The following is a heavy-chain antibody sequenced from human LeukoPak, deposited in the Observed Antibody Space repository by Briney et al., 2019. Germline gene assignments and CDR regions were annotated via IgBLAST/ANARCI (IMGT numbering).Heavy chain of an antibody. Sequence: SVKVSCKASGGTFSSYAISWVRQAPGQGLEWMGGIIPIFGTANYAQKFQGRVTITADESTSTAYMELSSLRSEDTAVYYCARDGAEGNIRGVIQYCFDYWGQGTLVTVSS. CDR2: IIPIFGTA. J-gene: IGHJ4*02. D-gene: IGHD3-10*01. V-gene: IGHV1-69*01. CDR1: GGTFSSYA. CDR3: ARDGAEGNIRGVIQYCFDY.